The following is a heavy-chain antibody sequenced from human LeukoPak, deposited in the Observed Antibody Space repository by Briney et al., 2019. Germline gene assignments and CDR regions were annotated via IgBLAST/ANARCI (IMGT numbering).Heavy chain of an antibody. CDR1: GFTFSDYA. CDR3: VSRAGSPWGPFDD. D-gene: IGHD7-27*01. J-gene: IGHJ4*02. V-gene: IGHV3-23*01. Sequence: GGSLRLSCAASGFTFSDYAINWVRQAPGKGLEWVSSISRGGVITYYADSVKGRFTISRNNSNNTLYLHMNSLRAEDTAVYYCVSRAGSPWGPFDDWGQGTLVTVSS. CDR2: ISRGGVIT.